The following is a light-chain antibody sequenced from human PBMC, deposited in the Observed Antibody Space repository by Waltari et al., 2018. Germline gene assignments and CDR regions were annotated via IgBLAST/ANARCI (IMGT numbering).Light chain of an antibody. Sequence: EIGLTQSPGTLSLAPGERATLSSRARQTVRTTYLAWYQQKPGQAPTLLIYGASSRATGIPDRFSGSGSGTDFSLTISSLEPEDFAVYYCQQYDISPLTFGGGTKVEIK. CDR1: QTVRTTY. V-gene: IGKV3-20*01. CDR2: GAS. CDR3: QQYDISPLT. J-gene: IGKJ4*01.